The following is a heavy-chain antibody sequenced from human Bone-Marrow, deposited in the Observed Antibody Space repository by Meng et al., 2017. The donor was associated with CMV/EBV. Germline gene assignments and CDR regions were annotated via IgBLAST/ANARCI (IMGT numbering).Heavy chain of an antibody. D-gene: IGHD5-24*01. J-gene: IGHJ5*02. Sequence: VAWGSQRPGKSLEWMGIIYPGDSDTRYSQSFQGQVAISADKSISTAYLQWSSLKASDTAMYYCARLNGLRTRWLQEEDQRGYNWFDLWGQGTLVTVSS. V-gene: IGHV5-51*01. CDR3: ARLNGLRTRWLQEEDQRGYNWFDL. CDR2: IYPGDSDT.